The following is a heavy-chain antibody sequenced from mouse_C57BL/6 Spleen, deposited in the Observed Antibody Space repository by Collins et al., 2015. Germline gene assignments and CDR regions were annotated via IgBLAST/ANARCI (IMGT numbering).Heavy chain of an antibody. CDR3: ARYRWALDY. D-gene: IGHD1-1*02. V-gene: IGHV1-66*01. Sequence: QVQLQQSGPELVKPGASVKISCKASGYSFTSYYIHWVKQRPGQGLEWIGWFYPGSGNTKYNEKFKGKATLTADTSSSTAYMQLSSLTSEDSAVYYCARYRWALDYWDQGTTLTVSS. J-gene: IGHJ2*01. CDR2: FYPGSGNT. CDR1: GYSFTSYY.